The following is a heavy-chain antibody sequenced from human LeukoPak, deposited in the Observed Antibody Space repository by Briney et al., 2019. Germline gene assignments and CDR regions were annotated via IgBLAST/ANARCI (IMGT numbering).Heavy chain of an antibody. CDR2: INPNSGGT. CDR1: GYTFTGYY. V-gene: IGHV1-2*02. CDR3: ARSAVAPYGHYYFDY. Sequence: GASVKVSCKASGYTFTGYYMHWVRQAPGQGLEWMGWINPNSGGTNYAQKFQGRVTMTRDTSISTAYMELSRLRSDDTAVYYCARSAVAPYGHYYFDYWGQGTLVTVSS. D-gene: IGHD6-19*01. J-gene: IGHJ4*02.